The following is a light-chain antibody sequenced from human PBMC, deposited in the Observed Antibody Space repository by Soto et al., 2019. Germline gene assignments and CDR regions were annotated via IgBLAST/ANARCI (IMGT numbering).Light chain of an antibody. CDR2: AAS. CDR1: QGISSY. V-gene: IGKV1-9*01. J-gene: IGKJ5*01. CDR3: QQLNSYPIT. Sequence: DIQMTQSPSSVSASVGDRVTITCRASQGISSYLAWHQQKPGKAPKLLIYAASTLQSGVPSRFSGSGSGTDSTLTISSLQPEDFATYYCQQLNSYPITFGQGTRLEIK.